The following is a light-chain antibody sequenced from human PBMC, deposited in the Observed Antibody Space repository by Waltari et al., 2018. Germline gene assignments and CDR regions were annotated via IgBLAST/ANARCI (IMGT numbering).Light chain of an antibody. CDR2: LPS. Sequence: DIVMTQSPDSMAVSLGESATINCKSSQSILSRSDSKNFLAWYQQKPGHSPNLLIHLPSTRESGVPDRFSGSGSGKDFTLTISTLQGEDVAVYFCQQYYSTPPTFGQGTKVDIK. J-gene: IGKJ1*01. CDR3: QQYYSTPPT. V-gene: IGKV4-1*01. CDR1: QSILSRSDSKNF.